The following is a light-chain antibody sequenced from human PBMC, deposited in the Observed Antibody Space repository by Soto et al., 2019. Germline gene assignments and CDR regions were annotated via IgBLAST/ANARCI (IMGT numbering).Light chain of an antibody. Sequence: QSVLTQPPSVSGTTGQRVTISCSGSISNIGNNYVHWFQQLPGTAPKVLSNRNNQRPSGVTDRFSGSKSGTSASLAISGLRSDDDAEYYCAAWDDTVRSYVFGTGTKVTVL. CDR3: AAWDDTVRSYV. V-gene: IGLV1-47*01. CDR1: ISNIGNNY. CDR2: RNN. J-gene: IGLJ1*01.